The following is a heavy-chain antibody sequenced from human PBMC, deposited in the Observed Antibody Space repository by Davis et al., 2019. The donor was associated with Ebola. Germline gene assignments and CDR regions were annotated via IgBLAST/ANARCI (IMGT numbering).Heavy chain of an antibody. CDR1: GYTLTDYQ. V-gene: IGHV1-2*02. CDR3: ARESVTYYDFPRGWFDP. Sequence: ASVKVSCKASGYTLTDYQMHWVRQAPGQGLEWMGWINPNSGGTNYAQKFQGRVTMTRDTSTSTVYMELRSLRSEDTAVYYCARESVTYYDFPRGWFDPWGQGTLVTVSS. J-gene: IGHJ5*02. D-gene: IGHD3-3*01. CDR2: INPNSGGT.